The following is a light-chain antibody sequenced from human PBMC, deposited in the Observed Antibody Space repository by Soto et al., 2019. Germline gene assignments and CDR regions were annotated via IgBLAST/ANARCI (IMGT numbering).Light chain of an antibody. J-gene: IGKJ1*01. CDR1: QGIGDT. CDR3: QQFGNSPRT. CDR2: DTS. V-gene: IGKV3-15*01. Sequence: EIVMTQSPATLSVSPGERATLSCRASQGIGDTLAWYQQKPGQTPRLLIYDTSTRATGVPARFSGSRSGAEFTLTISRLEPEDSAVYYCQQFGNSPRTFGQGTKVEIK.